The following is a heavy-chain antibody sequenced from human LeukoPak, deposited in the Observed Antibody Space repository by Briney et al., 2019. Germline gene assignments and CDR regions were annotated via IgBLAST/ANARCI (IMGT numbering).Heavy chain of an antibody. V-gene: IGHV3-9*03. CDR2: ISWNSGSI. CDR3: AKDKASHSSGWFDY. J-gene: IGHJ4*02. D-gene: IGHD6-19*01. Sequence: GRSLRLSCAASGFTFDDYAMHWVRQAPGKGLEWVSGISWNSGSIGYADSVKGRFTISRDNAKNSLYLQMHSLRAEDMALYYCAKDKASHSSGWFDYWGQGTLVTVSS. CDR1: GFTFDDYA.